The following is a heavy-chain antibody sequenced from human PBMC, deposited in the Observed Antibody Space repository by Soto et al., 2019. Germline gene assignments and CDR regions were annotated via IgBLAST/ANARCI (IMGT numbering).Heavy chain of an antibody. Sequence: EVQLVESGGGLVMPGGSLRLSCAASGFTFSSYSMNWVRQAPGKGLEWVSSISSSSSYIYYADSVKGRFTISRDNAKNSLYLQMNSLRAEDTAVYYCARAEYYYDSSGYYGDAFDIWGQGTMVTVSS. CDR2: ISSSSSYI. J-gene: IGHJ3*02. CDR1: GFTFSSYS. D-gene: IGHD3-22*01. CDR3: ARAEYYYDSSGYYGDAFDI. V-gene: IGHV3-21*01.